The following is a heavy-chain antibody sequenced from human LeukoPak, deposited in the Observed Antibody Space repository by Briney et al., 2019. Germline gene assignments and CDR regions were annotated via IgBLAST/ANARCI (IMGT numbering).Heavy chain of an antibody. CDR2: ISGSGGST. J-gene: IGHJ4*02. Sequence: PGGSLRLSCAASGFTFSRYAMSWVCQAPGKGLEWVSAISGSGGSTYYADSVKGRFTISRDNSKNTLYLQMNSLRAEDTAVYYCAKSGGPMVRGVIMSYWGQGTLVTVSS. CDR1: GFTFSRYA. V-gene: IGHV3-23*01. D-gene: IGHD3-10*01. CDR3: AKSGGPMVRGVIMSY.